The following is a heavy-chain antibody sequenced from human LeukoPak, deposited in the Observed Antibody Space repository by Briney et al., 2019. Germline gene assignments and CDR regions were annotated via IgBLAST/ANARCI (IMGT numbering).Heavy chain of an antibody. D-gene: IGHD5-18*01. Sequence: SETLSLTCAVSGYSISSGYYWGWIRQPPGKGLEWIGSIYHSGSTYYNPSLKSRVTISVDTSKNQFSLELSSVTAADTAVYYCARGTSWIQLSDANWFDPWGQGTLVTVSS. CDR3: ARGTSWIQLSDANWFDP. V-gene: IGHV4-38-2*01. J-gene: IGHJ5*02. CDR1: GYSISSGYY. CDR2: IYHSGST.